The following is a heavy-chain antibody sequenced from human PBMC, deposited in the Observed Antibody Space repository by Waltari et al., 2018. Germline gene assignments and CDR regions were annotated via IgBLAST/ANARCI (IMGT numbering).Heavy chain of an antibody. CDR1: GYTFTSYA. CDR3: ARGKAYSSSWFFDD. CDR2: INAGNGNT. V-gene: IGHV1-3*03. Sequence: QVQLVQSGAEVKKPGASVKVSCKASGYTFTSYAMHWVRQAPGQRLEWMGWINAGNGNTKYSQEFQGRVNITRETSASTADMELSSLRSEDMAVYYCARGKAYSSSWFFDDWGQGTLVTVSS. J-gene: IGHJ4*02. D-gene: IGHD6-13*01.